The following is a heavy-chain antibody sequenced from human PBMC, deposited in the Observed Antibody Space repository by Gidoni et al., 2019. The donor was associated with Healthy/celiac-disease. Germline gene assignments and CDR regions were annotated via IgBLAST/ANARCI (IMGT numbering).Heavy chain of an antibody. CDR2: ISYDGSNK. Sequence: QVQLVESGGGVVQPGRSLRLPCSASGFTFITYRMAWVRQAPGKGLEWVAVISYDGSNKYYADSVKGRFTISRDNSKNTLYLQMNSLRAEDTAVYYCAKEGYFDWLRSYGYFDYWGQGTLVTVSS. J-gene: IGHJ4*02. CDR3: AKEGYFDWLRSYGYFDY. D-gene: IGHD3-9*01. CDR1: GFTFITYR. V-gene: IGHV3-30*18.